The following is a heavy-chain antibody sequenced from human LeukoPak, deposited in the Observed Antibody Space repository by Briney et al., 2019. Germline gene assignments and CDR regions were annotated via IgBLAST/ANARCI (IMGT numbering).Heavy chain of an antibody. CDR2: IYYSGST. CDR1: GGSISSYY. CDR3: ARSPYYDSVWGSYRHYYFDY. D-gene: IGHD3-16*02. Sequence: SETLSLTCTVSGGSISSYYWSWIRQPPGKGLEWIGYIYYSGSTNSNPSLKSRVTISVDTSKSQFSLKLSSVTAADTAVYYCARSPYYDSVWGSYRHYYFDYWGQGTLVTVSS. J-gene: IGHJ4*02. V-gene: IGHV4-59*01.